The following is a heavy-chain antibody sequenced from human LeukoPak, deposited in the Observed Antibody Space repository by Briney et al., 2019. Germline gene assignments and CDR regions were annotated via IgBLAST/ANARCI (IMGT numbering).Heavy chain of an antibody. CDR1: GFTLSDYY. Sequence: TGGSLRLSCAASGFTLSDYYMTWIRQAPGKGLEWVSYISPAGTTYYADSVKGRFTISRDNAKTSLYLQMSNLRADDTAVYYCARDLGPHRSSPNSGAFDIWGQGTMVTVSS. J-gene: IGHJ3*02. CDR2: ISPAGTT. V-gene: IGHV3-11*04. D-gene: IGHD3-10*01. CDR3: ARDLGPHRSSPNSGAFDI.